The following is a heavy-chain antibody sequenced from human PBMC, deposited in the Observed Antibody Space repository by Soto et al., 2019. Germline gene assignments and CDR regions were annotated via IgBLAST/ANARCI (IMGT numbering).Heavy chain of an antibody. CDR3: AHRASYSVSWHVGGFDS. V-gene: IGHV2-5*02. CDR1: GFSLSSSGVG. Sequence: QISLKESGPTLVEPTETLTLTCSFSGFSLSSSGVGVGWFRQAPGNALECLAIIYWDNDRRYNPSLKNRLSITKDPSTHQVVIIMTYMEPVDTGTYYCAHRASYSVSWHVGGFDSWGQGAPVTVS. D-gene: IGHD2-15*01. CDR2: IYWDNDR. J-gene: IGHJ5*01.